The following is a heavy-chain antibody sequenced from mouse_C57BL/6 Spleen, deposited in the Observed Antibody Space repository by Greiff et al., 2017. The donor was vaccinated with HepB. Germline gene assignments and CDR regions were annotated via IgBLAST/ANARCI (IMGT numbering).Heavy chain of an antibody. J-gene: IGHJ4*01. CDR3: ARDGAMGGVDY. CDR1: GFTFSDYY. V-gene: IGHV5-16*01. Sequence: EVQLVESEGGLVQPGSSMKLSCTASGFTFSDYYMAWVRQVPEKGLEWVANINYDGSSTYYLDSLKSRFIISRDNAKNILYPQMSSLKSEDTATYYCARDGAMGGVDYWGQGTSVTVSS. D-gene: IGHD1-1*02. CDR2: INYDGSST.